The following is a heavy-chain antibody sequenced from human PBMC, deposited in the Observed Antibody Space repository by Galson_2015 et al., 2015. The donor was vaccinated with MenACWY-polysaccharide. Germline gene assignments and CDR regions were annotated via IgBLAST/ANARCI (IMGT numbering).Heavy chain of an antibody. CDR3: ARGELLSPSPPFQH. CDR2: ISSSSSTI. CDR1: GVTSSSYR. Sequence: SMRLSCAASGVTSSSYRMNWVRQAPGKGLERASYISSSSSTIYYADSVKGRFTISRDNAKNSLYLQMNSLRAEDTAVYYCARGELLSPSPPFQHWGQGTLVTVSS. J-gene: IGHJ1*01. D-gene: IGHD1-26*01. V-gene: IGHV3-48*01.